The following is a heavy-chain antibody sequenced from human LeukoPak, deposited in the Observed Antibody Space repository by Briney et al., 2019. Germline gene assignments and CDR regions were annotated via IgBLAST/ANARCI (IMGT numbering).Heavy chain of an antibody. CDR2: IYTSGST. V-gene: IGHV4-61*02. Sequence: SETLSLTCTVSGGSISSGSYYWSWIRQPAGKGLEWIGRIYTSGSTNYNPSLKSRVTISVDTSKNQFSLKLSSVTAADTAVYYCAGIPIFGVLSPHDAFDIWGQGTMVTVSS. D-gene: IGHD3-3*01. CDR3: AGIPIFGVLSPHDAFDI. J-gene: IGHJ3*02. CDR1: GGSISSGSYY.